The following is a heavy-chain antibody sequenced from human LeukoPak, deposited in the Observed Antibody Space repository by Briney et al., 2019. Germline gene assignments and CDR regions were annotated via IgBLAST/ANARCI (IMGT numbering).Heavy chain of an antibody. CDR3: ARGPTGRRSSSWRSGFDY. CDR2: FYHGGST. V-gene: IGHV4-38-2*02. D-gene: IGHD6-13*01. Sequence: SETLSLTCTVSGYSISTGYYWDWIRQPPGKGLEWIGTFYHGGSTYYNPSLKSRVTISVKTSKNQFSLKLSSVTAADTAVYYCARGPTGRRSSSWRSGFDYWGQGTLVTVSS. CDR1: GYSISTGYY. J-gene: IGHJ4*02.